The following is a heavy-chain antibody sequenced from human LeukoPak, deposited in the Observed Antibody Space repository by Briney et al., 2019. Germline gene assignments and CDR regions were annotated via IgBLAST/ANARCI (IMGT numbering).Heavy chain of an antibody. D-gene: IGHD3-10*01. CDR2: IIPIFCTA. V-gene: IGHV1-69*13. J-gene: IGHJ5*02. CDR1: GYTFTVYY. Sequence: SVNVSCKASGYTFTVYYLHGVRQARGRGREGVGGIIPIFCTANCAQKFRGRVTITADESTRTAYGDVSSLSSEDAGVYYCARRIRLGELAWFDPWGQGTLVTVSS. CDR3: ARRIRLGELAWFDP.